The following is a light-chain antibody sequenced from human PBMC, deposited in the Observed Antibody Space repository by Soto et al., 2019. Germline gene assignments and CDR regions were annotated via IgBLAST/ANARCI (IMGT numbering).Light chain of an antibody. J-gene: IGKJ1*01. CDR2: GAS. CDR3: QQYDSSPWT. Sequence: EIVLTQSPGTLALSPGERATLSCRASQSVSSNYLAWYQQKPGQAPRLLIYGASSRATGIPDRFSGSGSGTDFTLTSSRLDPEHFAVYYCQQYDSSPWTFGQGTKVEI. V-gene: IGKV3-20*01. CDR1: QSVSSNY.